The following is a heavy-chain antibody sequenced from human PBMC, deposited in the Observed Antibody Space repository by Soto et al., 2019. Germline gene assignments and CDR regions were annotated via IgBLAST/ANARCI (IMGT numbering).Heavy chain of an antibody. Sequence: PGGSLRLSCAASGFTFSSYAMSWVRQAPGKGLEWVSAISGSGGSTYYADSVKGRFTISRDNSKNTLYLQMNSLRAEDTAVYYCAKDGTHIVVVPAALDYWGQGTLVTVSS. D-gene: IGHD2-2*01. CDR2: ISGSGGST. J-gene: IGHJ4*02. V-gene: IGHV3-23*01. CDR1: GFTFSSYA. CDR3: AKDGTHIVVVPAALDY.